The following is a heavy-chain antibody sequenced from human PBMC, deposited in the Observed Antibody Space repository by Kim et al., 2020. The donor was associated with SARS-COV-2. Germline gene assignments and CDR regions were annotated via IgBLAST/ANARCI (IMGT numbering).Heavy chain of an antibody. J-gene: IGHJ3*02. V-gene: IGHV4-34*01. Sequence: NYNPSLKSRVNISVDTSKNQFSLKLSSVTAADTAVYYCARQPVRHAFDIWGQGTMVTVSS. CDR3: ARQPVRHAFDI.